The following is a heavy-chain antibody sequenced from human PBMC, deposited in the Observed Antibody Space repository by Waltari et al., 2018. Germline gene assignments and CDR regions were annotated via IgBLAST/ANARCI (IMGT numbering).Heavy chain of an antibody. CDR2: IYHSGST. CDR3: ARQRRGWWAVDY. Sequence: QVQLQESGPGLVKPSETLSLTCAVSGYSISSGYYWGWIRQPPGKGLEWIGSIYHSGSTYYNPSLKSRVTISVDTSKNQFSLKLSSVTAADTAVYYCARQRRGWWAVDYWGQGTLVTVSS. J-gene: IGHJ4*02. D-gene: IGHD6-19*01. CDR1: GYSISSGYY. V-gene: IGHV4-38-2*01.